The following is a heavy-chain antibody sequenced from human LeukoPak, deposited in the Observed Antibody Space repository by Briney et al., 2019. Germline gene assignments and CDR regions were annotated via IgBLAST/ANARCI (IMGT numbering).Heavy chain of an antibody. CDR3: ARGTKYYFDC. Sequence: GGSLRLSCAASGFTVSSDYMNWVRQAPGKGLEWVSVIYSGGSTYYADSVKGRFSISRDNSKNTLYLQMNSLGAEDTAVYYCARGTKYYFDCWGQGTLVTVSS. CDR2: IYSGGST. V-gene: IGHV3-66*01. CDR1: GFTVSSDY. J-gene: IGHJ4*02. D-gene: IGHD1/OR15-1a*01.